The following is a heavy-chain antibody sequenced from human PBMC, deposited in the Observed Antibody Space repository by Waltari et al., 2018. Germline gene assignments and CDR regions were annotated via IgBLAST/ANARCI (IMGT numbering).Heavy chain of an antibody. V-gene: IGHV4-39*01. D-gene: IGHD6-13*01. J-gene: IGHJ4*02. CDR1: GGSISSSSYY. Sequence: QLQLQESGPGLVKPSETLSLTCTVSGGSISSSSYYWGWIRQPPGKGLEWIGSTYYSGSTDYHPSLKSRVTISGDTSKNQFSLKPSSVTAADTAVYYCAGSIAAAVDYWGQGTLVTVSS. CDR2: TYYSGST. CDR3: AGSIAAAVDY.